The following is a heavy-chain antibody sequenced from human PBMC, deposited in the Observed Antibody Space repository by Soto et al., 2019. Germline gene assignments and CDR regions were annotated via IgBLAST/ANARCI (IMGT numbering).Heavy chain of an antibody. CDR3: AKGLVVPAAAHYYYYGMDV. V-gene: IGHV3-30*18. D-gene: IGHD2-2*01. CDR1: GFTFSSYG. CDR2: ISYDGSNK. Sequence: PGGSLRLSCAASGFTFSSYGMHWVRQAPGKGLEWVAVISYDGSNKYYADSVKGRFTISRDNSKNTLYLQMNSLRAEDTAVYYRAKGLVVPAAAHYYYYGMDVWGQGTTVTVSS. J-gene: IGHJ6*02.